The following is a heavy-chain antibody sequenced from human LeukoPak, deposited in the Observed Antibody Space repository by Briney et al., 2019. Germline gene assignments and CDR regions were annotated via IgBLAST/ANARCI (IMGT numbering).Heavy chain of an antibody. Sequence: PSETLSLTCTVSGGSISSSSYYWGWIRQPPGKGLEWIGSIYYSGSTYYNPSLKSRVTISVDTSKNQFSLKLSSVTAADTAVYYCARPRWSYGLFDYWGQGTLVTVSS. CDR3: ARPRWSYGLFDY. V-gene: IGHV4-39*01. J-gene: IGHJ4*02. CDR2: IYYSGST. D-gene: IGHD5-18*01. CDR1: GGSISSSSYY.